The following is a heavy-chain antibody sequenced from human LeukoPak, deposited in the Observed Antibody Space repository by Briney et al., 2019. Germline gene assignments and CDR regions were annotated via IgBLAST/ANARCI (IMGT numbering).Heavy chain of an antibody. Sequence: SVKVSCKASGGTFSSYAISWVRQAPGQGPEWMGGIIPIFGTANYAQKFQGRVTITADESTSTAYMELSSLRSEDTAVYYCARPKNNKEGRPGSYYMDVWGKGTTVTVSS. CDR1: GGTFSSYA. V-gene: IGHV1-69*13. D-gene: IGHD3-10*01. CDR2: IIPIFGTA. J-gene: IGHJ6*03. CDR3: ARPKNNKEGRPGSYYMDV.